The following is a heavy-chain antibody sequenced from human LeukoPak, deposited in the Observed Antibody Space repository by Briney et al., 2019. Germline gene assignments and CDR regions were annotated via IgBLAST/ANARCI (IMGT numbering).Heavy chain of an antibody. J-gene: IGHJ6*03. V-gene: IGHV3-64*01. Sequence: GSLRLSCAASGFTFSSYAMHWVRQAPGKGLEYVSAISSNGGSTYYANSEKGRFTVSRDNSKNMLYLQMNSLRAEDTAVYYCAKKYNSGRRPYDYYMDVWGKGTTVTVSS. D-gene: IGHD6-19*01. CDR1: GFTFSSYA. CDR2: ISSNGGST. CDR3: AKKYNSGRRPYDYYMDV.